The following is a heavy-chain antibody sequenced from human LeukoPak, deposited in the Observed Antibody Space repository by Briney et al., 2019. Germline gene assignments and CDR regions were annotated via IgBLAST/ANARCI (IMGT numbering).Heavy chain of an antibody. CDR1: VYTFTSYG. J-gene: IGHJ3*02. V-gene: IGHV1-18*01. D-gene: IGHD3-22*01. Sequence: ASVKVSCKASVYTFTSYGISWVRPAPGQRLEWMGWISAYNGNTNYAQKLQGRVTMTTDTSTSKAYMELRSLRSYDTAVYYCARDHVIVGDDAFDIWGQGTMVTVSS. CDR3: ARDHVIVGDDAFDI. CDR2: ISAYNGNT.